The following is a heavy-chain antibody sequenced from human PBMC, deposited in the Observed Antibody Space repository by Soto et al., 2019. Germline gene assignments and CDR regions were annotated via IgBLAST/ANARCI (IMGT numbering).Heavy chain of an antibody. CDR1: GFTFSSYA. Sequence: GGSLRLSCAASGFTFSSYAMHWARQAPGKGQEWVAVISYDGSNKYYADSVKGRFTISRDNSKNTVYLQMNSLRAEDTAVYYYARDTGLGFYGSSGYYSALYPWGQRTPVPVSS. V-gene: IGHV3-30-3*01. CDR3: ARDTGLGFYGSSGYYSALYP. J-gene: IGHJ5*02. CDR2: ISYDGSNK. D-gene: IGHD3-22*01.